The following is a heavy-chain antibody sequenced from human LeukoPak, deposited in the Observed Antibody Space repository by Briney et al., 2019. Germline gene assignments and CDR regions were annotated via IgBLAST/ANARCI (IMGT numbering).Heavy chain of an antibody. CDR1: GLTVSSNY. J-gene: IGHJ4*02. D-gene: IGHD6-19*01. CDR2: ISYDGSNK. V-gene: IGHV3-30-3*01. Sequence: GGSLRLSCAASGLTVSSNYMSWVRQAPGEGLEWVAVISYDGSNKYYADSVKGRFTISRDNSKNTLYLQMNSLGAEDTAVYYCARDYSSGWTGGYFDYWGQGTLVTVSS. CDR3: ARDYSSGWTGGYFDY.